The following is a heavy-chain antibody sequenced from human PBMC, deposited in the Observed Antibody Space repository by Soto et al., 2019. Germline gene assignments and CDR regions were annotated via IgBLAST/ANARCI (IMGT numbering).Heavy chain of an antibody. Sequence: QVQLVESGGGVVQHGRSLRLSCAASGFTFSSYGMHWVRQAPGKGLEWVAVIWYDVSNKYYADSVKGRFTISRDNSKNTLYLQMNSLRAEDTAVYYCASPPIGGVIVPLDYCGQVTLVTVSS. CDR2: IWYDVSNK. J-gene: IGHJ4*02. D-gene: IGHD3-16*02. V-gene: IGHV3-33*01. CDR1: GFTFSSYG. CDR3: ASPPIGGVIVPLDY.